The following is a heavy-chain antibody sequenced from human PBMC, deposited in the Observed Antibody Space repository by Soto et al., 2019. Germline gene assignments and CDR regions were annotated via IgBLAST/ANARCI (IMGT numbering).Heavy chain of an antibody. CDR3: AREGVAPYYYYGMDV. D-gene: IGHD5-12*01. V-gene: IGHV1-69*13. CDR2: IIPIFGTA. CDR1: GGTFSSYA. J-gene: IGHJ6*02. Sequence: SVKVSCKASGGTFSSYAISWVRQAPGQGLEWMGGIIPIFGTANYAQKFQGRVTITADESTSTAYMELSSLRSDDTAVYYCAREGVAPYYYYGMDVWGQGTPVTV.